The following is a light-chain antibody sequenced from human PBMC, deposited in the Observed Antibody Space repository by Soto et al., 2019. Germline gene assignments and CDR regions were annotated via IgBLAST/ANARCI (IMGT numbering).Light chain of an antibody. CDR3: QQYGTSSYT. J-gene: IGKJ2*01. Sequence: EIVLTQSPGTLSLSPGERATLSCRASQSLTSTYLAWYQQKPGQAPRLLIYDASSRATGIPDRFSGSGSGTDFTLTITRLQPEDFVVYYCQQYGTSSYTFGQGTKLEIK. V-gene: IGKV3-20*01. CDR2: DAS. CDR1: QSLTSTY.